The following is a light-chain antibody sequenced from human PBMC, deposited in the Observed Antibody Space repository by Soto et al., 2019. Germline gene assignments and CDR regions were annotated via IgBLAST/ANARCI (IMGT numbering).Light chain of an antibody. V-gene: IGKV3-20*01. Sequence: EIVLTQSPDTLSVSPGERVTLSCRASQSVSSRHLAWYQQKPGQTPRLLIYGASNRATGIPDRFSGSGSGTDCTLTISRVEPEDIAVYYCQQYESSPITFGQGTRLQIK. CDR2: GAS. J-gene: IGKJ5*01. CDR3: QQYESSPIT. CDR1: QSVSSRH.